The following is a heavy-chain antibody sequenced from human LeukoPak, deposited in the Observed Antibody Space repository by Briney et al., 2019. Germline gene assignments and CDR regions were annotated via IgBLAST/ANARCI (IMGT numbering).Heavy chain of an antibody. CDR1: GYTFTGYY. V-gene: IGHV1-2*02. J-gene: IGHJ6*03. D-gene: IGHD6-13*01. CDR2: INPNSGGT. Sequence: ASVKVSCKASGYTFTGYYMHWVRQAPGQGLEWMGWINPNSGGTNYAQKFQGRVTMTRDTSISTAYMELSRLRSDDTAVYYCAREGGHSSSWYWDYYYYMDVWSKGTTVTVSS. CDR3: AREGGHSSSWYWDYYYYMDV.